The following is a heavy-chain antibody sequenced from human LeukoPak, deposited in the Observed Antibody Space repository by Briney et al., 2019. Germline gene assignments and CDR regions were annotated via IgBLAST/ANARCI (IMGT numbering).Heavy chain of an antibody. CDR2: LSEGVGNT. Sequence: PGGSLRLSCAASGFTFTNYAMTWVRQAPGKGLEWVSGLSEGVGNTYYADSVKGRFPISGDHSKNTLYLQMNSLRAEDTALDYCAKREKGTTGRFFDYWGQGTLVTVSS. J-gene: IGHJ4*02. CDR3: AKREKGTTGRFFDY. D-gene: IGHD4-17*01. V-gene: IGHV3-23*01. CDR1: GFTFTNYA.